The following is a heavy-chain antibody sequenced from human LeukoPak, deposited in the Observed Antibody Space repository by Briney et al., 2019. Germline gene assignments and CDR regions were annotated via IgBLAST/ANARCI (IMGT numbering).Heavy chain of an antibody. V-gene: IGHV3-23*01. D-gene: IGHD3-9*01. J-gene: IGHJ4*02. CDR2: SGSCGST. Sequence: SGSCGSTYYADSVKGRFTISRDNSKNTLYLQTNSLRAEDTAVYYCAKVRYFDWLSEFDYWGQGTLVTVSS. CDR3: AKVRYFDWLSEFDY.